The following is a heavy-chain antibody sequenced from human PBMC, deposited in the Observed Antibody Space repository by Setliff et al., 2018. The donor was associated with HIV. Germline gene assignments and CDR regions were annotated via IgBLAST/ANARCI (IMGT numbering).Heavy chain of an antibody. D-gene: IGHD6-19*01. J-gene: IGHJ6*02. V-gene: IGHV1-69*13. CDR3: ARPAVLISTDYYYYMDV. CDR2: VTPLFGTE. Sequence: GASVKVSCKSSGGTFSSYGVTWVRQAPGQGLEWMGGVTPLFGTEKVAQKFQGRVTITADESTNTAYMELSSLRSEDTAIYYCARPAVLISTDYYYYMDVWGQGTTVTVSS. CDR1: GGTFSSYG.